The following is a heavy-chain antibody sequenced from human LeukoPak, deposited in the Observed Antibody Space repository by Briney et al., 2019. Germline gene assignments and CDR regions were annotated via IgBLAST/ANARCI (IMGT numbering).Heavy chain of an antibody. CDR3: ARERWSMVGAHRARNYFDY. CDR1: GGSIISGSYY. J-gene: IGHJ4*02. D-gene: IGHD1-26*01. CDR2: IYISGST. V-gene: IGHV4-61*02. Sequence: KSSETLSLTCTVSGGSIISGSYYWSWIRQPAGKGLEWIGRIYISGSTNYNPSLKSRVTISVDTSKNQFSLKLNSVTAADTAVYYCARERWSMVGAHRARNYFDYWGQGTLVTVSS.